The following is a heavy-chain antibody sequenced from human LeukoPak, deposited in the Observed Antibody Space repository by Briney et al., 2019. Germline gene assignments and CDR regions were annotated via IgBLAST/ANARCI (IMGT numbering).Heavy chain of an antibody. Sequence: PSETLSLTCAGYGGSFSGYYWSWIRQPAGKGLEGMGRIYTSGSTNYNPSLKSRVTMSVDTSKNQFSLKLSSVTAADTAVYYCAREDKLLLWFGEFPYYFDYWGQGTLVTVSS. J-gene: IGHJ4*02. CDR3: AREDKLLLWFGEFPYYFDY. CDR1: GGSFSGYY. CDR2: IYTSGST. V-gene: IGHV4-4*07. D-gene: IGHD3-10*01.